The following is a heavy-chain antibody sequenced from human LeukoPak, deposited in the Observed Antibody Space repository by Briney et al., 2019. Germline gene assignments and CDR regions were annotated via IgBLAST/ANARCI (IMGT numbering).Heavy chain of an antibody. CDR1: GFTFSSYG. Sequence: GRSLRLSCAASGFTFSSYGMHWVRQAPGKGLEWVAVIWYDGSNKYYADSVKGRFTISRDNSKNTLYLQMNSLRAEDTAVYYCARDGFTMIVVGWYFDLWGRGTLVTVSS. D-gene: IGHD3-22*01. CDR2: IWYDGSNK. V-gene: IGHV3-33*01. J-gene: IGHJ2*01. CDR3: ARDGFTMIVVGWYFDL.